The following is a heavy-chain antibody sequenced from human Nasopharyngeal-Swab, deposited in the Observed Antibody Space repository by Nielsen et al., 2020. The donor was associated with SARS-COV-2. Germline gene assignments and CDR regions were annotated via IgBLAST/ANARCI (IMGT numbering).Heavy chain of an antibody. D-gene: IGHD1-26*01. Sequence: GESLKISCAASGFTFSDYYMSWIRQAPGKGLEWVSYISSSGSTIYYADSVKGRFTISRDNAKNSLYLQMNSLRAEDTAVYYCARPYSGSYYGAFDIWGQGTMVTVSS. CDR3: ARPYSGSYYGAFDI. CDR2: ISSSGSTI. V-gene: IGHV3-11*04. CDR1: GFTFSDYY. J-gene: IGHJ3*02.